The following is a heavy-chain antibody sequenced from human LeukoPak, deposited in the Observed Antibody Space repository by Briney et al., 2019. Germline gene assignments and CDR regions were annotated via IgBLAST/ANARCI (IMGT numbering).Heavy chain of an antibody. V-gene: IGHV1-18*01. CDR1: GYTFTSYG. Sequence: VASVKVSCKASGYTFTSYGISWVRQAPGQGLEWMGWISAYSGNTNYAQKLQGRVTMTTDTSTSTAYMELRSLRSDDTAVYYCASSSSGLPQGYWGQGTLVTVSS. D-gene: IGHD6-19*01. CDR3: ASSSSGLPQGY. CDR2: ISAYSGNT. J-gene: IGHJ4*02.